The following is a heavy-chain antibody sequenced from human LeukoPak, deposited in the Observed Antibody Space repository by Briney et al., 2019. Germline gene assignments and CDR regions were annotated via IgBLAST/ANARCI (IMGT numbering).Heavy chain of an antibody. Sequence: SETLSLTCTVSGGSISSYYWSWIRQPPGKGLEWIGYIYYSGSTNYNPSLKSRVTISVDTSKNQFSLKLSSVTAADTAVYYCARNYDSSGYFDYWGQGTLVTVSS. J-gene: IGHJ4*02. V-gene: IGHV4-59*01. D-gene: IGHD3-22*01. CDR2: IYYSGST. CDR3: ARNYDSSGYFDY. CDR1: GGSISSYY.